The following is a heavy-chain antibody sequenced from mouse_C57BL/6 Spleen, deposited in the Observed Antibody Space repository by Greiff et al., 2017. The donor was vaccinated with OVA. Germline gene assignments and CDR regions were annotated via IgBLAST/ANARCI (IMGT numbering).Heavy chain of an antibody. Sequence: DVKLVESGGGLAKPGGSLKLSCAASGFTFSDYGMHWVRQAPEKGLESVAYISSGSSTIYYADTVKGRFTISRDNAKNTLFLQMTSLRSEDTAMYYCARNYGSSYVRAMDYWGQGTSVTVSS. D-gene: IGHD1-1*01. CDR3: ARNYGSSYVRAMDY. CDR2: ISSGSSTI. V-gene: IGHV5-17*01. CDR1: GFTFSDYG. J-gene: IGHJ4*01.